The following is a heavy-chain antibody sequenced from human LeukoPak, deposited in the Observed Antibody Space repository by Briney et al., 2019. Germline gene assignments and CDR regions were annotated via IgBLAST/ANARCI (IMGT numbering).Heavy chain of an antibody. J-gene: IGHJ6*02. CDR3: ARDRHVDIVATILDV. D-gene: IGHD5-12*01. CDR2: IWYDGSNK. Sequence: GGSLRLSCAASGFTFSSYGMHWVRQAPGKGLEWVAVIWYDGSNKYYADSVKGRFTISRDNSKNTLYLQMNSLRAEDTAVYYCARDRHVDIVATILDVWGQGTTVTVSS. CDR1: GFTFSSYG. V-gene: IGHV3-33*01.